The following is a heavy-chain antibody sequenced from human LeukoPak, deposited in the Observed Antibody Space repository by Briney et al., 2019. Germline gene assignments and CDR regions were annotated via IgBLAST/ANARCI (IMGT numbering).Heavy chain of an antibody. J-gene: IGHJ4*02. CDR2: IYYSGRT. CDR1: GGSISSYY. Sequence: KPSETLSLTCSGSGGSISSYYWSWIRQPPGKGLEWIGYIYYSGRTNYNPSLKSRVTITVDTSKNQFSLKLSSVTAADTAVYYCARGPRFIDYWGQGTLVTVSS. D-gene: IGHD3-3*01. CDR3: ARGPRFIDY. V-gene: IGHV4-59*01.